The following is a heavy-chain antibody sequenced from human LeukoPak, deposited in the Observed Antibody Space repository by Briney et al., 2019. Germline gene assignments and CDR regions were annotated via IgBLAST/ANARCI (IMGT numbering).Heavy chain of an antibody. Sequence: GGSLRLSCAASGFTFSSYGMHWVRQAPGKGLEWVAFIRYDGSNKYYADSVKGRFTISRDNSKNTLYLQMNSLRAEDTAVYYCGRRLGEWELRMDVWGQGTTVTVSS. J-gene: IGHJ6*02. V-gene: IGHV3-30*02. D-gene: IGHD1-26*01. CDR3: GRRLGEWELRMDV. CDR2: IRYDGSNK. CDR1: GFTFSSYG.